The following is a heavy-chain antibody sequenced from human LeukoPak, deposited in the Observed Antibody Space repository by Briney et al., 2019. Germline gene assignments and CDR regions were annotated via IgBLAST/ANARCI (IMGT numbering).Heavy chain of an antibody. CDR2: ISWNSGSI. J-gene: IGHJ5*02. CDR3: AKAIGGGVATINYNWFDP. D-gene: IGHD5-12*01. CDR1: GFTFDDYA. Sequence: GGSLRLSCAASGFTFDDYAMHWVRQAPGKGLEWVSGISWNSGSIGYADSVKGRFTISRDNAKNSLYLQMNSLRAEDTALYYCAKAIGGGVATINYNWFDPWGQGTLVTVSS. V-gene: IGHV3-9*01.